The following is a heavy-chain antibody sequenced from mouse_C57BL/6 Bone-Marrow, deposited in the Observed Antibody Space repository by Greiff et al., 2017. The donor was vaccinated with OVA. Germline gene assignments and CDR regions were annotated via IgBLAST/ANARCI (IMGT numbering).Heavy chain of an antibody. J-gene: IGHJ2*01. CDR2: INPGSGGT. CDR1: GYAFTNYL. D-gene: IGHD2-4*01. V-gene: IGHV1-54*01. CDR3: ARFDDYDEGEGGY. Sequence: QVQLQQSGAELVRPGTSVKVSCKASGYAFTNYLIEWVKQRPGQGLEWIGVINPGSGGTNYNEKFKGKATLTADKSSSTAYMQLSSLTSEDSAVYFCARFDDYDEGEGGYWGQGTTLTVSS.